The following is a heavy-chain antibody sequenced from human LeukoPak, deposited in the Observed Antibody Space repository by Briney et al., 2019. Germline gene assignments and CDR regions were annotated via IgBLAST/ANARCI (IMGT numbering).Heavy chain of an antibody. CDR3: ARVFYRTYGADTLDY. CDR1: GYTFTSYG. J-gene: IGHJ4*02. CDR2: ISAYNGNT. D-gene: IGHD4-17*01. Sequence: ASVKVSCKASGYTFTSYGISWVRQAPGQGLEWMGWISAYNGNTNYAQKLQGRVTMTTDTSTSTAYMELRSLRSDDTAVYYCARVFYRTYGADTLDYWGQGTLATVSS. V-gene: IGHV1-18*01.